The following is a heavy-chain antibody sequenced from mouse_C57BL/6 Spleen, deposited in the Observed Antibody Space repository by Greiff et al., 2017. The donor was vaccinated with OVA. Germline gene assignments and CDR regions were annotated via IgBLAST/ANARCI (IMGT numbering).Heavy chain of an antibody. D-gene: IGHD2-12*01. CDR3: ARGKYYTNYYAMDY. V-gene: IGHV1-69*01. J-gene: IGHJ4*01. CDR2: IDPSDSYT. CDR1: GYTFTSYW. Sequence: VQLQQSGAELVMPGASVKLSCKASGYTFTSYWMHWVKQRPGQGLEWIGEIDPSDSYTNYNQKFKGKSTLTVDKSSSTAYMQLSSLTSEDSAVYYCARGKYYTNYYAMDYWGQGTSVTVSS.